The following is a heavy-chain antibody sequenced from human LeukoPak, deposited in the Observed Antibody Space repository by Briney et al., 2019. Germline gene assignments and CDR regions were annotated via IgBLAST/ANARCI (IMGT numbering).Heavy chain of an antibody. CDR3: VRGTPTPGMDY. V-gene: IGHV7-4-1*02. J-gene: IGHJ4*02. D-gene: IGHD3-10*01. CDR1: GYPFSAHF. CDR2: IDTTTGNP. Sequence: ASVRVSCKASGYPFSAHFLNWVRQAPGQGLEWMGDIDTTTGNPRYAQDFTGRFVFSLDTSVSTAYLQITSLKADDTAAYYCVRGTPTPGMDYWGQGTQVTVSS.